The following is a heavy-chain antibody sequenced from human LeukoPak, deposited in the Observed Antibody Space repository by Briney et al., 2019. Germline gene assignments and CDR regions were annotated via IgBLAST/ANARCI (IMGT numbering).Heavy chain of an antibody. CDR1: GDSISSYY. Sequence: SETLSLTCTVSGDSISSYYWSWIRQPPGKGPEWIGYIFHSGSTNYNPSLKSRVTISVDTSKNQFSLKLSSVTAADTAVYYCARVYYDSSGYNFDYWGQGTLVTVSS. D-gene: IGHD3-22*01. J-gene: IGHJ4*02. V-gene: IGHV4-59*01. CDR3: ARVYYDSSGYNFDY. CDR2: IFHSGST.